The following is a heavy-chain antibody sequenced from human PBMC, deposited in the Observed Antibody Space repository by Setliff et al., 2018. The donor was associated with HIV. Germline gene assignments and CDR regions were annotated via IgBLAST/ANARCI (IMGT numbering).Heavy chain of an antibody. J-gene: IGHJ4*01. CDR1: GGSISSHY. D-gene: IGHD3-3*01. CDR2: INHSGST. Sequence: TLSLTCTVSGGSISSHYWSWIRQTPGKGLEWLGEINHSGSTAYNLALESRVSMSIDTSKNQFSLKLTSVTAADTAIYYCARGRDYTGSWFRPFYLDFWGHGNLVTVSS. CDR3: ARGRDYTGSWFRPFYLDF. V-gene: IGHV4-34*01.